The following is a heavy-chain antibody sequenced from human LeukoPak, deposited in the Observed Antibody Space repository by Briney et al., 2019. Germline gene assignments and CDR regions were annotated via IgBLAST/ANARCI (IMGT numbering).Heavy chain of an antibody. Sequence: ASVKVSCKASGYTFTSYGISWVRQAPGQGLEWMGWINPNSGGTNYAQKFQGRVTMTRDTSISTAYTELSRLRSDDTAVYYCARAPHLLPSSGYGYWGQGTLVTVSS. J-gene: IGHJ4*02. V-gene: IGHV1-2*02. D-gene: IGHD3-22*01. CDR3: ARAPHLLPSSGYGY. CDR2: INPNSGGT. CDR1: GYTFTSYG.